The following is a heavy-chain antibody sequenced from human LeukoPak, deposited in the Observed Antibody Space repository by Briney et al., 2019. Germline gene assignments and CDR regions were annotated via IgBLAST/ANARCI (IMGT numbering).Heavy chain of an antibody. D-gene: IGHD2-2*01. J-gene: IGHJ4*02. Sequence: SQTLSLTCTVSGGSISSGDYYWSWIRQPPGKGLEWIGYIYYSGSTYYNPSLKSRVIISVDTSKNQFSLKLSSVTAADTAVYYCARYPLGYCSSTSCYVFDYWGQGTLVTVSS. CDR1: GGSISSGDYY. CDR2: IYYSGST. CDR3: ARYPLGYCSSTSCYVFDY. V-gene: IGHV4-30-4*01.